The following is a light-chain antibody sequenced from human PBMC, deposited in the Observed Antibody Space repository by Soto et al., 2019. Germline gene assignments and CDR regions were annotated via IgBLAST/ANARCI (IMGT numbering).Light chain of an antibody. CDR1: QSINIY. V-gene: IGKV1-39*01. CDR2: VAS. J-gene: IGKJ4*01. CDR3: QQSFSTPQT. Sequence: DIQMTQSPSSLSASVGDSVTITCRASQSINIYLSWYQQKPGKAPKLLINVASTLQGGVQSRFSGSGSGTEFTLAISSLQPEDSATYYCQQSFSTPQTFGGGTRVEIK.